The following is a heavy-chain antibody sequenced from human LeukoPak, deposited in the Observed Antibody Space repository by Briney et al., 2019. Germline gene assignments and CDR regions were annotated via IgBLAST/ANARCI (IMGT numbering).Heavy chain of an antibody. J-gene: IGHJ4*02. CDR2: ITTDGSGT. CDR1: GYTFNSYW. V-gene: IGHV3-74*01. D-gene: IGHD1-26*01. Sequence: GGSLRLSCADSGYTFNSYWMHWVRQAPGKGLAWVSHITTDGSGTSYADSVKGRFTISRDNAKKTLYLQMNSLRAEDTAVYYCARGAVAGANFDYWGLGTLVTVSS. CDR3: ARGAVAGANFDY.